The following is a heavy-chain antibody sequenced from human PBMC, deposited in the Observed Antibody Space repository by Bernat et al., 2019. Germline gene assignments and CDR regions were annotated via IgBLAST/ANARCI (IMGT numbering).Heavy chain of an antibody. J-gene: IGHJ4*02. D-gene: IGHD2-15*01. V-gene: IGHV3-23*01. CDR2: ISGSGGST. Sequence: EVQLLESGGGLVQPGGSLRLSCAASGFTFSSYAMSWVRQAPGKGLEWVSAISGSGGSTYYADSVKGRFTISRDNSKNTLYLQMNSLRAEDTAVYYCVKDSGGYCSGGSCYSLRFDYWGQGTLVTVSS. CDR3: VKDSGGYCSGGSCYSLRFDY. CDR1: GFTFSSYA.